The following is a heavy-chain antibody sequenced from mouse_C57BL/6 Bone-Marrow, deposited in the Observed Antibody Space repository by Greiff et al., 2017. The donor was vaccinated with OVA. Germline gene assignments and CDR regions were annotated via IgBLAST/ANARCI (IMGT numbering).Heavy chain of an antibody. CDR2: IYPGGGYT. Sequence: QVQLQQSAAELVRPGTSVKMSCKASGYTFTNYWIGWAKQRPGHGLEWIGDIYPGGGYTNYNEKFKGKATLTADKSSSTAYMQFSSLTSEDSAIYYCARGGGYYWYFDVWGTGTTVTVSS. CDR3: ARGGGYYWYFDV. CDR1: GYTFTNYW. V-gene: IGHV1-63*01. J-gene: IGHJ1*03.